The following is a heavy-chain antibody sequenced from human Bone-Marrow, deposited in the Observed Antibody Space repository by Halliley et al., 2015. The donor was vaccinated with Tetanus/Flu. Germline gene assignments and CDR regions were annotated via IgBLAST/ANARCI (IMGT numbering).Heavy chain of an antibody. D-gene: IGHD1-26*01. V-gene: IGHV3-48*03. Sequence: SLRLSCAASGFTFSSYEMNWVRQAPGKGPEWVSYISNTGDMIYYADSVKGRFTISRDNAKNSLYLQMNSLRAEDTALYYCARGGGSYYGDWFDPWGQGTLVTVSS. CDR2: ISNTGDMI. CDR3: ARGGGSYYGDWFDP. J-gene: IGHJ5*02. CDR1: GFTFSSYE.